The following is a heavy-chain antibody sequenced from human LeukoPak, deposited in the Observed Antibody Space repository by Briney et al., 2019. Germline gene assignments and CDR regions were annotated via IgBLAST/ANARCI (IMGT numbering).Heavy chain of an antibody. J-gene: IGHJ4*02. CDR2: IYSGGST. CDR1: GFTVSTHY. CDR3: ARDRSTYGYVFRDY. V-gene: IGHV3-66*01. Sequence: PGGSLRLSCAASGFTVSTHYMSWVRQAPGKGLEWVSAIYSGGSTYYADSVKGRFIISRDNSKNTLYLQMNSLRVEDTAVYYCARDRSTYGYVFRDYWGQGTLVTVSS. D-gene: IGHD5-18*01.